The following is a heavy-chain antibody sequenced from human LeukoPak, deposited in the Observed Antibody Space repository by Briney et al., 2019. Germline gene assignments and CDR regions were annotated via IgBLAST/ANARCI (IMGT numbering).Heavy chain of an antibody. CDR3: ARGAPGSSCSGGSGPYFDY. Sequence: GASVKVSCKASGYTFTSYDINWVRPATGKGLAGMGCVNPNSGHTGFGQKFQGRVSMTSNTSISTAYMEVRSLRSEDTAVYYCARGAPGSSCSGGSGPYFDYWGQGTLVSVSS. CDR2: VNPNSGHT. CDR1: GYTFTSYD. V-gene: IGHV1-8*01. D-gene: IGHD2-15*01. J-gene: IGHJ4*02.